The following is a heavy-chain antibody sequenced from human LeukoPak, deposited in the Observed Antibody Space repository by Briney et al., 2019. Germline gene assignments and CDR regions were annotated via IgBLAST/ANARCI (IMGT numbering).Heavy chain of an antibody. CDR2: INHSGST. J-gene: IGHJ6*03. Sequence: KPSETLSLTCAVYGGSFSGYYWSWIRQPPGKGLEWIGEINHSGSTNYNPSLKSRVTISVDTSKNQFSLKLSSVTAADTAVYYCARGVELYYYYYMDVWGKGTTVTVSS. D-gene: IGHD1-7*01. V-gene: IGHV4-34*01. CDR1: GGSFSGYY. CDR3: ARGVELYYYYYMDV.